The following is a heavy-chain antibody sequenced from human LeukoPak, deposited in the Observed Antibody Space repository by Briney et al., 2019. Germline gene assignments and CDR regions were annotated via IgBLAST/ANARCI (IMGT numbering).Heavy chain of an antibody. J-gene: IGHJ4*02. D-gene: IGHD4-17*01. V-gene: IGHV4-59*08. CDR2: IYYSGST. CDR1: GGSISSYY. Sequence: SETLSLTCTVSGGSISSYYWSWIRQPPGKGLEWIGYIYYSGSTNYNPSLKSRVTISVDTSKNQFSLKLSSVTAADTAVYYCARADYVLLDYWGQGTLVTVSS. CDR3: ARADYVLLDY.